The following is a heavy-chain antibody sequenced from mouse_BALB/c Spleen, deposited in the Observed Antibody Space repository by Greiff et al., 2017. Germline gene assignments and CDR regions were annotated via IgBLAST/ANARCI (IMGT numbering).Heavy chain of an antibody. V-gene: IGHV1-69*02. D-gene: IGHD4-1*01. J-gene: IGHJ2*01. CDR1: GYTFTSYW. Sequence: VQLQQPGAELVRPGASVKLSCKASGYTFTSYWINWVKQRPGQGLEWIGNIYPSDSYTNYNQKFKDKATLTVDKSSSTAYMQLSSPTSEDSAVYYCTRLGFDYWGQGTTLTVSS. CDR3: TRLGFDY. CDR2: IYPSDSYT.